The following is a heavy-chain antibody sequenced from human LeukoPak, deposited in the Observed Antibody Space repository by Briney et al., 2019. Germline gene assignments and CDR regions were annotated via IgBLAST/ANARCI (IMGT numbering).Heavy chain of an antibody. D-gene: IGHD3-9*01. Sequence: ASVKVSCKASGFTFNAYNIHWVRQAPGQGLEWMGWINPKSGGANYAQKFQGRVTMTWDTSISTAYMELSRLRSDDTAVYYRAREYILTAYYGDYWGQGTLVTVSS. J-gene: IGHJ4*02. CDR2: INPKSGGA. CDR1: GFTFNAYN. CDR3: AREYILTAYYGDY. V-gene: IGHV1-2*02.